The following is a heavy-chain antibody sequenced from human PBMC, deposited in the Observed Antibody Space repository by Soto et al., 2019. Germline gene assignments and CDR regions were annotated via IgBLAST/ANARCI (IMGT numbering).Heavy chain of an antibody. D-gene: IGHD4-17*01. CDR1: GFTFGDYY. CDR3: ATYGGNSGGYCYHGVDV. CDR2: ISSSGSTK. V-gene: IGHV3-11*01. J-gene: IGHJ6*02. Sequence: QVQLVESGGGLVKPGGSLRLSCSASGFTFGDYYMNWIRQAPGKGLEWVSYISSSGSTKYYADSVKGRFTISRDNAKNSLYLQMNGLRAEDTAVYYCATYGGNSGGYCYHGVDVWGQGTTVTVSS.